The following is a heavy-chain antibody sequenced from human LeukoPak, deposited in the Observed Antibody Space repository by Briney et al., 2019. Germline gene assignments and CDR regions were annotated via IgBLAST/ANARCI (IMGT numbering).Heavy chain of an antibody. CDR1: GYTFTSYG. CDR2: INPSGGST. D-gene: IGHD5-24*01. CDR3: ARDKEMATNLYYFDY. J-gene: IGHJ4*02. Sequence: ASVKVSCKASGYTFTSYGISWVRQAPGQGLEWMGIINPSGGSTSYAQKFQGRVTMTRDTSTSTVYMELSSLRSEDTAVYYCARDKEMATNLYYFDYWGQGTLVTVSS. V-gene: IGHV1-46*01.